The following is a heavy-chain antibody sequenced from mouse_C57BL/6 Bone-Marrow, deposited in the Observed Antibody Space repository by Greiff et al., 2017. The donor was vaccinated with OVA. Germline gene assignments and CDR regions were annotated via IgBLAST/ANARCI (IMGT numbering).Heavy chain of an antibody. V-gene: IGHV1-69*01. CDR2: IDPSDSYT. J-gene: IGHJ3*01. CDR1: GYTFTSYW. CDR3: ARGYYGSSPWFAY. D-gene: IGHD1-1*01. Sequence: QVQLQQPGAELVMPGASVKLSCKASGYTFTSYWMHWVKQRPGQGLEWIGEIDPSDSYTNYNQKCKGKSTLTVDKSSSTAYMQLSSLTSEDSAFYYCARGYYGSSPWFAYWGQGTLVTVSA.